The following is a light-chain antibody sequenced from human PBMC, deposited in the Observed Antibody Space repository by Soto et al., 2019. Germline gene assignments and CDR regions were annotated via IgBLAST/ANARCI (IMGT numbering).Light chain of an antibody. V-gene: IGKV3-15*01. J-gene: IGKJ1*01. CDR3: QQYNNWPLK. CDR2: GAS. CDR1: QSVSSN. Sequence: EIVMTQSPATLSVSPGERATLSYRASQSVSSNLAWYQQKPGQAPRLLIYGASTRATGIPARFSGSGSGTEFTLTISSLQSEDFAVYYCQQYNNWPLKFGQGTKVEIK.